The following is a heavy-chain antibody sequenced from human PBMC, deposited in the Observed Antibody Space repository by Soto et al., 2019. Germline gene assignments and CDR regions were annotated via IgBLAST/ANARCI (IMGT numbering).Heavy chain of an antibody. J-gene: IGHJ4*02. Sequence: KSGGSLRLSCAASGFTFSDYYMSWIRQAPGKGLEWVSYISSSSSYTNYADSVKGRFTISRDNAKNSLYLQMNSLRAEDTAVYYCARAPLLLFLDSRPRYYSDYWGQGTLVTVSS. CDR3: ARAPLLLFLDSRPRYYSDY. CDR2: ISSSSSYT. D-gene: IGHD2-21*01. CDR1: GFTFSDYY. V-gene: IGHV3-11*05.